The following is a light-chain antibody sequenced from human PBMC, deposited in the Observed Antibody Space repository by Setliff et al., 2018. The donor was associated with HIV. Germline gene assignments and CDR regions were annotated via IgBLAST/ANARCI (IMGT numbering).Light chain of an antibody. J-gene: IGLJ1*01. CDR3: FSYTSSTTLV. V-gene: IGLV2-14*01. CDR2: EVG. CDR1: SSDVGGYDY. Sequence: QSVLTQPASVSGSPGQSITISCTGTSSDVGGYDYVSWYQQHPGKVPKLMLYEVGNRPSGVSSRFSGSESGNTASLTISGLQAEDEADSYCFSYTSSTTLVFGTGTKVTVL.